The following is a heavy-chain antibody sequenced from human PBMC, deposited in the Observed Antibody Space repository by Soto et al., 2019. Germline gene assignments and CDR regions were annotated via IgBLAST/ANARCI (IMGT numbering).Heavy chain of an antibody. CDR1: GFTFSSYS. V-gene: IGHV3-48*01. CDR3: AKDQGSSWYEIDY. D-gene: IGHD6-13*01. J-gene: IGHJ4*02. Sequence: GGSLRLSCAASGFTFSSYSMNWVRQAPGKGLEWVSYISSSSSTIYYADSVKGRFTISRDNSKNTLYLQMNSLRAEDTAVYYCAKDQGSSWYEIDYWGQGTLVTVSS. CDR2: ISSSSSTI.